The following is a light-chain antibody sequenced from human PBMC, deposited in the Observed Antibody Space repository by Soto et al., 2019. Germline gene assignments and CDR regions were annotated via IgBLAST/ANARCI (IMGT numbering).Light chain of an antibody. J-gene: IGKJ5*01. V-gene: IGKV1-12*01. CDR3: QQAASFPIT. CDR2: TAS. Sequence: DIQATRSPSSVSESVGERGTIGCRASQGVSTWLAWYQQKPGKAPNLLIYTASSLQSGVPSRFSGSGSGTDFTLTINGLQPEDFATYYCQQAASFPITFGQGTRLEIK. CDR1: QGVSTW.